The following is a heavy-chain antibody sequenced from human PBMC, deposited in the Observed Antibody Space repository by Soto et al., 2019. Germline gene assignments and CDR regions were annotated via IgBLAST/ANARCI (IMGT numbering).Heavy chain of an antibody. CDR1: GGSISSYY. CDR2: IYYSGST. Sequence: SETLSLTCTVSGGSISSYYWSWIRQPPGKGLEWIGYIYYSGSTNYNPSLKSRVTISVDTSKNQFSLKLSSVTAADTAVYYCARHLAAAVRFDYWGQGTLVTVSS. CDR3: ARHLAAAVRFDY. V-gene: IGHV4-59*08. J-gene: IGHJ4*02. D-gene: IGHD6-13*01.